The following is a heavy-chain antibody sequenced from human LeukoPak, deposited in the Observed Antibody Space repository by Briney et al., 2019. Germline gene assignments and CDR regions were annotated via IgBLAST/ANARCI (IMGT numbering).Heavy chain of an antibody. CDR3: ARVSTSIYFDY. V-gene: IGHV3-53*01. CDR2: IYSGGST. J-gene: IGHJ4*02. Sequence: GGSLRLSCAASGLTVRSNYMSWVRQAQGKGLEWVSVIYSGGSTYYADSVKGRFTISRDSSKNTLYVQMNSLRAEDTAMYYCARVSTSIYFDYWGQGIQVTVSS. D-gene: IGHD1-26*01. CDR1: GLTVRSNY.